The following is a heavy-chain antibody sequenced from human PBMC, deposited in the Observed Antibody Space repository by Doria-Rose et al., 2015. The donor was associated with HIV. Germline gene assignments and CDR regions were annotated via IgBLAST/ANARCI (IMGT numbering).Heavy chain of an antibody. J-gene: IGHJ4*02. D-gene: IGHD6-13*01. CDR1: GVSLSSPGMG. CDR3: ARIKSSRWYHKYYFDF. V-gene: IGHV2-26*01. Sequence: QITLKVSGPVLVKPTETLTLTCTVSGVSLSSPGMGVSWIRQPPGKALEWLANISSDDERSYNTSLKSRLTISRGTSKSQVVLTMTDMDPVDTATYYCARIKSSRWYHKYYFDFWGQGTLVIVSA. CDR2: ISSDDER.